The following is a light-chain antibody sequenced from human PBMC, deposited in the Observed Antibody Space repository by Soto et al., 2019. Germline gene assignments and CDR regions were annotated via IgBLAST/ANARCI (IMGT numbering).Light chain of an antibody. V-gene: IGKV3-20*01. Sequence: EIVLTQSPGTLSLSLGERATHSCRASQSISSSYLAWYQQKPGQAPRLLIYGASSRATGIPDRFSGSGSGTGFTLIISRLEPEDFAVYYCQQYGRTFGQGTKVEIK. CDR2: GAS. CDR3: QQYGRT. J-gene: IGKJ1*01. CDR1: QSISSSY.